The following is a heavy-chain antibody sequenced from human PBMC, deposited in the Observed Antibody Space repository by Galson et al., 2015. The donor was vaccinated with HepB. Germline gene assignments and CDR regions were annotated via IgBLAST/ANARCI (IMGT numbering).Heavy chain of an antibody. CDR1: GGSISDYF. D-gene: IGHD3-10*01. Sequence: ETLSLTCAVSGGSISDYFWSWIRQPPGKGLEWIGYFYNSGSTRYNPSLKSRATISVDTSNNQLSLKLDSVTAADTAIYYCTRGRRIRGREGPIDYWGQGTLVTVSS. V-gene: IGHV4-59*01. CDR3: TRGRRIRGREGPIDY. CDR2: FYNSGST. J-gene: IGHJ4*02.